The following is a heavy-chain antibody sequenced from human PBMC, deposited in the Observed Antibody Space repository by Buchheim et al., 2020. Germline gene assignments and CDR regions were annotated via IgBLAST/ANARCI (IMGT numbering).Heavy chain of an antibody. CDR2: ISYDGSNK. CDR1: GFTFSSYG. CDR3: AKDRLKIVGETMDY. Sequence: QVQLVESGGGVVQPGRSLRLSCAASGFTFSSYGMHWVRQAPGKGLEWVAVISYDGSNKYYADSVKGRFTISRDNSKNTLYLQMNRLREEDTAVYYCAKDRLKIVGETMDYWGQGTL. D-gene: IGHD1-26*01. V-gene: IGHV3-30*18. J-gene: IGHJ4*02.